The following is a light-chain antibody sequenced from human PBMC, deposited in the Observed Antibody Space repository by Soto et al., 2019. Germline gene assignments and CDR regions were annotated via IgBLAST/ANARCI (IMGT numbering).Light chain of an antibody. CDR3: QQYGSSPWT. V-gene: IGKV3-20*01. J-gene: IGKJ1*01. CDR2: GAS. CDR1: QSVSSSY. Sequence: EIVLTQSPGTLSLSPWERATLSCRASQSVSSSYLAWYQQKPGQAPRLLIYGASSRATGSPDRVSGSGSGTDVTLTISRLEPEDFAVYYCQQYGSSPWTFGQGTKVDIK.